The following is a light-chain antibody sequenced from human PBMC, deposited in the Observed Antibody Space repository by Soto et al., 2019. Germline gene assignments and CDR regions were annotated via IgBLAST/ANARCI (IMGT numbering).Light chain of an antibody. CDR3: SSYTSSSTLGGV. V-gene: IGLV2-14*01. Sequence: QSVLTQPASVSGSAGRSITIFCTGTSSDVGGYNYVSWYQQHPGKAPKLMIYDVSNRPSGVSNRFSGSKSGNTASLTISGLQAEDEADYYCSSYTSSSTLGGVFGTGTKVTVL. J-gene: IGLJ1*01. CDR2: DVS. CDR1: SSDVGGYNY.